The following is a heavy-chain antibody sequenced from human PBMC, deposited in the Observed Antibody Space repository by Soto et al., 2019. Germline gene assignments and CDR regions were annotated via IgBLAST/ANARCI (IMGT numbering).Heavy chain of an antibody. J-gene: IGHJ4*02. CDR1: GGSFSGYY. CDR3: ARGIGYCSSINCYSSRRLRFDS. D-gene: IGHD2-2*01. Sequence: QVQLQQWGAGLLKPSETLSLTCAVYGGSFSGYYWTWIRQSPEKGLKWIGEVNHSGTTYYNPSLKTRVTISVHTPKIQLSLKMSSVTAADTAVYYCARGIGYCSSINCYSSRRLRFDSWGQGTLVTVSS. V-gene: IGHV4-34*01. CDR2: VNHSGTT.